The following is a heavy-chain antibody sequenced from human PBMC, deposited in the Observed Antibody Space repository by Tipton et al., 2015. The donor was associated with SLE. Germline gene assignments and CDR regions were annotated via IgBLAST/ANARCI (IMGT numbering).Heavy chain of an antibody. D-gene: IGHD3-22*01. V-gene: IGHV3-74*01. CDR3: TTGVQASYVCSVY. J-gene: IGHJ4*02. Sequence: AVSGFIFSRYWMHWVRQAPGKGLVWVSRIKSDGSSTSYADSVKGRFSISRNNAKNTLELQMNSLRADDTAVYYCTTGVQASYVCSVYWGQGTLVIVSS. CDR1: GFIFSRYW. CDR2: IKSDGSST.